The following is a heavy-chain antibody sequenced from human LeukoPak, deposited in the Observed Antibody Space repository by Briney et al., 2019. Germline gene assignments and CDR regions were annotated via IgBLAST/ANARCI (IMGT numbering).Heavy chain of an antibody. CDR2: INTDGNAI. CDR3: TRSRYSGSSMEY. CDR1: GFTFSTSW. J-gene: IGHJ4*02. V-gene: IGHV3-74*01. Sequence: GSLRLSCAASGFTFSTSWMHWVRQAPGKGLVWVSRINTDGNAISYADSVRGRFTISRDNAKNTLYLQGNNLKAEDTAVYYCTRSRYSGSSMEYWGQGTQVTVSS. D-gene: IGHD1-26*01.